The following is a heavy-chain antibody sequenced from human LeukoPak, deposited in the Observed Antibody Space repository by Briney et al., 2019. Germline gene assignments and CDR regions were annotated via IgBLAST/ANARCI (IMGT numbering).Heavy chain of an antibody. Sequence: GGSLRLSCAASGFTFSSHSMNWVRQAPGKGLEWVSSISSSSSYIYYADSVKGRFTISRDNAKNSLYLQMNSLRAEDTAVYYCARGVYGDYYFDYWGQGTLVTVSS. CDR3: ARGVYGDYYFDY. D-gene: IGHD4-17*01. V-gene: IGHV3-21*01. CDR1: GFTFSSHS. J-gene: IGHJ4*02. CDR2: ISSSSSYI.